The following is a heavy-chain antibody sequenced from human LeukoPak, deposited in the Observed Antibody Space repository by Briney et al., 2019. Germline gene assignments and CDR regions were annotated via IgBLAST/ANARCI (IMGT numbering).Heavy chain of an antibody. CDR1: GYTFTSYG. CDR2: ISAYNGNT. J-gene: IGHJ4*02. CDR3: ARDKALLWFGELLWEFDY. Sequence: GASVKVSCKASGYTFTSYGISWVRQAPGQGLEWMGWISAYNGNTNYAQKLQGRVTMTTDTSTSTAYMELRSLRSDDTAVYYCARDKALLWFGELLWEFDYWGQGTLVTVSS. V-gene: IGHV1-18*01. D-gene: IGHD3-10*01.